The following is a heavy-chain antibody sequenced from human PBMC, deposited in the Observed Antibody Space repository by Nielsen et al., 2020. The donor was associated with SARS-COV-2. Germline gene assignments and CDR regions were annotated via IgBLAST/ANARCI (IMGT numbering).Heavy chain of an antibody. CDR3: AADRDLRLLSQFDY. V-gene: IGHV3-9*01. CDR1: GFTFDDYA. D-gene: IGHD2/OR15-2a*01. CDR2: ISWNSGSI. Sequence: LSLTCAASGFTFDDYAMHWVRQAPGKGLEWVSGISWNSGSIGYADSVKGRFTISRDNAKNSLYLQMNSLRADDTAVYYCAADRDLRLLSQFDYWGQGTLVTVSS. J-gene: IGHJ4*02.